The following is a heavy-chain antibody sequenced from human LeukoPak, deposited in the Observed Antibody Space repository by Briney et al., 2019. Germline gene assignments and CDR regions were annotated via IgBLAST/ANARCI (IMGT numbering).Heavy chain of an antibody. CDR2: INPNSGGT. CDR1: GYTFTGYY. Sequence: ASVKVSCKASGYTFTGYYMHWVRQAPGQGLEWMGWINPNSGGTNYAQKFQGRVTMTRDTSISTAYMELSRLRSDDTAVYYCAREGFEPTYGDYALDPWGQGTLVTVSS. D-gene: IGHD4-17*01. J-gene: IGHJ5*02. CDR3: AREGFEPTYGDYALDP. V-gene: IGHV1-2*02.